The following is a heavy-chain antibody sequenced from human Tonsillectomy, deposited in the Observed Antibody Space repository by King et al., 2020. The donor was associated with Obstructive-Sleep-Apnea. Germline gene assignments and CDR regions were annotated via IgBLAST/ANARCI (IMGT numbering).Heavy chain of an antibody. CDR1: GFSLSNATMS. J-gene: IGHJ6*02. Sequence: VTLKESGPVLVKPTETLTLTCTVSGFSLSNATMSVSWIRQPPGKALEWLAPIFSNDQTSYSISLKSRLTISKDTSKSQVVLTMTNMDPADNGVYYCARWTYYDFWSGYYRNYGMDVWGQGTTVTVSS. CDR2: IFSNDQT. V-gene: IGHV2-26*01. CDR3: ARWTYYDFWSGYYRNYGMDV. D-gene: IGHD3-3*01.